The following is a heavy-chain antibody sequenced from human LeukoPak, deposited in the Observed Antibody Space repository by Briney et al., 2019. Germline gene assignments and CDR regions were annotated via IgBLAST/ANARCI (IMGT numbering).Heavy chain of an antibody. D-gene: IGHD3-10*01. Sequence: GGSLRLSCAASGFTFTSYGMSWVRQVRQAPGKGLEWVSTISGSGGSTYYADSVKGRFTISRDNAKNSLYLQMNSLRAEDTAVYYCAPTMVRGPSGGSWGQGTLVTVSS. CDR3: APTMVRGPSGGS. V-gene: IGHV3-23*01. J-gene: IGHJ4*02. CDR1: GFTFTSYG. CDR2: ISGSGGST.